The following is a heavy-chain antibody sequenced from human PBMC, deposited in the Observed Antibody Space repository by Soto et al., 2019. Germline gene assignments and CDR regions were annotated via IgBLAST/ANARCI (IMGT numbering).Heavy chain of an antibody. D-gene: IGHD4-4*01. J-gene: IGHJ5*02. CDR2: ISAYNGNT. V-gene: IGHV1-18*01. CDR1: GYTFTIYG. Sequence: ASVKVSCKASGYTFTIYGISWVRQAPGQGLEWMGWISAYNGNTNYAQKLQGRVTMTTDTSTSTAYMELRSLRSDDTAVYYCARKGTTVTTSWWFDPWGQGTLVTVSS. CDR3: ARKGTTVTTSWWFDP.